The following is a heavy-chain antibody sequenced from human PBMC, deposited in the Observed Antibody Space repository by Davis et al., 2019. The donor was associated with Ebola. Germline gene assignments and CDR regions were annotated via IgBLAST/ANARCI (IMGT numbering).Heavy chain of an antibody. CDR1: GFTLSDHY. CDR2: ISGTGSTV. V-gene: IGHV3-11*01. J-gene: IGHJ5*02. Sequence: GGSLRLSCSTSGFTLSDHYVNWIRQTPGKGLEWLSDISGTGSTVNYADSVKGRFTISRDNAKNSLYLQMNSLRADDTAVYYCARRRDRFDPWGQGTLVTVSS. CDR3: ARRRDRFDP.